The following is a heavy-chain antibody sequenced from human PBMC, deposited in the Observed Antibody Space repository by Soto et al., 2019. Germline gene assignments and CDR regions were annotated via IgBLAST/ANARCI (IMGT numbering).Heavy chain of an antibody. CDR3: ARSAVPGYYFDY. V-gene: IGHV3-72*01. Sequence: PGGSLRLSCAASGFTFSDHYMDWVRQTPGKGLEWVGRSRNKANSYTTEYAASVKGRFTISRDESKNSLYLQMNSLKTEDTAVYSCARSAVPGYYFDYWGQGTLVTVSS. D-gene: IGHD6-19*01. CDR2: SRNKANSYTT. CDR1: GFTFSDHY. J-gene: IGHJ4*02.